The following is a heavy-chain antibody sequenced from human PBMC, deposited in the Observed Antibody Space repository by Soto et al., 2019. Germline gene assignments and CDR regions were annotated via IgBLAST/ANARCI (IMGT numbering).Heavy chain of an antibody. V-gene: IGHV1-69*06. J-gene: IGHJ3*01. D-gene: IGHD3-16*01. CDR3: ARLRRDWGDAFDL. Sequence: QVQLVQSGADLKKPGSSVRVSCKTSGGPFGRSAISWVRQAPAQRLEWIGEIIPVFDKANYAQNFQGRLTITADKSTATVFMQLNSLRSEDTAIYFCARLRRDWGDAFDLWGQGTLVAVSS. CDR1: GGPFGRSA. CDR2: IIPVFDKA.